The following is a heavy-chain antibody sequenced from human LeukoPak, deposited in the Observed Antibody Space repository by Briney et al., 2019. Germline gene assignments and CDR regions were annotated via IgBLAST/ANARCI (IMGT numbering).Heavy chain of an antibody. J-gene: IGHJ5*02. Sequence: GGSLRLSCAASGFTFSSYGMHWVRQAPGKGLEWVAFIRYDGSNKYYADSVKGRFTISRDNSKNTLYLQMNSLRAEDTAVYYCAKDRGGGVYSYGLNWFDPWGREPWSPSPQ. CDR2: IRYDGSNK. V-gene: IGHV3-30*02. CDR3: AKDRGGGVYSYGLNWFDP. D-gene: IGHD5-18*01. CDR1: GFTFSSYG.